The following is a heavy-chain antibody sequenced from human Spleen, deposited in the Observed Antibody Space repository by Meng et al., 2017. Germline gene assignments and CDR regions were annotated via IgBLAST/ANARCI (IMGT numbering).Heavy chain of an antibody. CDR1: WVSLSTSVVG. Sequence: QTTSEEYGSTLVKPTHILTLTCNFSWVSLSTSVVGVGWIRQPPGKALEWLALIYWNDDKRYSPSLKSRLTITKDTSKNQVVLTMTNMDPVDTATYYCAHTVGAVDYWGQGTLVTVSS. CDR2: IYWNDDK. D-gene: IGHD4-17*01. CDR3: AHTVGAVDY. J-gene: IGHJ4*02. V-gene: IGHV2-5*01.